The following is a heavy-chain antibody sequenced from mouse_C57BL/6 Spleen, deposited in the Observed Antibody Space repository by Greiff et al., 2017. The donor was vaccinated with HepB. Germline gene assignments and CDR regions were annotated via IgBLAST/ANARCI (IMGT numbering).Heavy chain of an antibody. Sequence: EVKLVESGAGLVKPGGSLKLSCAASGFTFSSYAMSWVRQTPEKRLEWVAYISSGGDYIYYADTMKGRFTISRDNARNTLYLQMSSLKSEDTAMYYYSRVITGTDYAMDYWGQGTSVTVSS. D-gene: IGHD4-1*01. CDR1: GFTFSSYA. V-gene: IGHV5S21*01. CDR3: SRVITGTDYAMDY. CDR2: ISSGGDYI. J-gene: IGHJ4*01.